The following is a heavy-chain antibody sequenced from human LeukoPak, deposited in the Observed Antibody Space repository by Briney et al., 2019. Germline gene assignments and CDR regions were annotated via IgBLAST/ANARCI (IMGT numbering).Heavy chain of an antibody. Sequence: SESLSLTCTVSGGSISSGGYDWPWLRQHPGKGLEWIGNIYYSGSTSYNTSLKSRVTTSVDTSKNQFSLKLSSVTAADTAVYDCAMPGIGARLRRRAHWFAPWGQGTLVTVSS. CDR2: IYYSGST. V-gene: IGHV4-31*03. CDR1: GGSISSGGYD. CDR3: AMPGIGARLRRRAHWFAP. J-gene: IGHJ5*02. D-gene: IGHD6-6*01.